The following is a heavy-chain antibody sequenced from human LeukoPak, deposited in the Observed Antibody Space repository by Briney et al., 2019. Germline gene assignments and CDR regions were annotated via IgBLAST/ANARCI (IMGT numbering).Heavy chain of an antibody. J-gene: IGHJ3*02. CDR2: IHNSGST. CDR1: GGSIGSGSYY. CDR3: ARDSWLSLDAFDI. D-gene: IGHD3-22*01. Sequence: SETLSLTCTVSGGSIGSGSYYWSWIRQSAGKRLEWIGYIHNSGSTNYNPSLKSRVTISVDTSKNQFSLKLSSVTAADTAVYYCARDSWLSLDAFDIWGQGTMVTVSS. V-gene: IGHV4-61*10.